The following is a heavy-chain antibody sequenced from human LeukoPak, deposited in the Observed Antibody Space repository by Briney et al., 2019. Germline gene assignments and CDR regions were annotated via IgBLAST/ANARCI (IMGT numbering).Heavy chain of an antibody. CDR3: AKDIVVVPAAKGGAFDI. CDR2: ISGSGGST. Sequence: GGSLRLSCAASGFTFSSYAMSWVRQAPGKGLEWVSAISGSGGSTYYADSVKGRFTISRDNSKNSLYLQMNSLRAEDTAVYYCAKDIVVVPAAKGGAFDIWGQGTMVTVSS. J-gene: IGHJ3*02. D-gene: IGHD2-2*01. CDR1: GFTFSSYA. V-gene: IGHV3-23*01.